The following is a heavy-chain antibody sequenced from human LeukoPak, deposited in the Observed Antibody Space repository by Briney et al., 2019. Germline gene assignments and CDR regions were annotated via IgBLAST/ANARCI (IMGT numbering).Heavy chain of an antibody. CDR1: GGTFSSYA. V-gene: IGHV1-69*01. Sequence: SVKVSCKASGGTFSSYAISWLRQAPGQGPEWMGGIIPIFGTANYAQKFQGRVTITADESTSTAYMELSSLRSEDTAVYYCARVVVPAYYYYMDVWGKGTTVTVSS. J-gene: IGHJ6*03. CDR2: IIPIFGTA. CDR3: ARVVVPAYYYYMDV. D-gene: IGHD2-2*01.